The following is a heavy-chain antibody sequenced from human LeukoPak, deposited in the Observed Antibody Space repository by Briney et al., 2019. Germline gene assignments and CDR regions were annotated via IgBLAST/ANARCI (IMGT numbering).Heavy chain of an antibody. D-gene: IGHD2-21*01. CDR3: ASDDSYAFDI. Sequence: GGSLRLSCAASGFTFSSRWMHWVRQAPGKGLVWVSHVNSDESSTNYADSVKGRFTVSRDNTKNTLYLQMNSLRAEDTAVYYCASDDSYAFDIWGQGTMVTVPS. V-gene: IGHV3-74*01. CDR2: VNSDESST. CDR1: GFTFSSRW. J-gene: IGHJ3*02.